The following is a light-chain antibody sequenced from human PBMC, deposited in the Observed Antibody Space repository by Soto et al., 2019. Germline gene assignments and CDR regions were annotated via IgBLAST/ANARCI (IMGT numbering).Light chain of an antibody. V-gene: IGKV3-11*01. CDR1: QSVSSY. CDR2: DAS. J-gene: IGKJ4*01. Sequence: IVLTQSPATLSLSPGERATLSCRASQSVSSYLAWYQQKPGQAPRLLIYDASNRATGIPARFSGSGSGTDFNLTISSLEPGDFAVYYCQQRSNWPPLTFGGGTKVEIK. CDR3: QQRSNWPPLT.